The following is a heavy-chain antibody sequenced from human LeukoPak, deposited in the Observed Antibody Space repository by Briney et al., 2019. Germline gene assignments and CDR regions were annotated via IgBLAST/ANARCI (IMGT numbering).Heavy chain of an antibody. D-gene: IGHD3-3*01. Sequence: PGGSLRLSCAASGFTFDDYAMHWVRQAPGKGLEWVSGISWNSGSIGYADSVKGRFTISRDNAKNSLYLQMNSLRAEDMALYYCAKDIRRRYDFWSGHDGMDVWGKGTTVTVSS. CDR3: AKDIRRRYDFWSGHDGMDV. CDR1: GFTFDDYA. J-gene: IGHJ6*04. CDR2: ISWNSGSI. V-gene: IGHV3-9*03.